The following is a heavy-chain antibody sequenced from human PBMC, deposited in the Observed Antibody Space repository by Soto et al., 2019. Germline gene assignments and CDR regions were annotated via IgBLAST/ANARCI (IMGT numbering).Heavy chain of an antibody. D-gene: IGHD5-12*01. CDR1: GGSTNSNY. CDR2: IHHSGIT. J-gene: IGHJ4*02. V-gene: IGHV4-59*01. CDR3: ARVSGATISY. Sequence: QVQLQESGPGLVKPSETLSLTCTVSGGSTNSNYWTWIRQPPGKGLEWIGFIHHSGITNYNPSLKSRVTISVDTSKTQFSLKMSSVTAADTAVFYCARVSGATISYWGQGTLVTVSS.